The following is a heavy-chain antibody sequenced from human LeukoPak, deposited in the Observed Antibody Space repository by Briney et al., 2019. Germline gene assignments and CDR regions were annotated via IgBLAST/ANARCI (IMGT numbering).Heavy chain of an antibody. V-gene: IGHV3-21*01. Sequence: GGSLRLSCAASGFTFSSYSMNWVRQAPGKGLEWVLSISSSSSYIYYADSVKGRFTISRDNAKNSLYLQMNSLRAEDTAVYYCARSYGDYALGAFDIWGQGTMVTVSS. D-gene: IGHD4-17*01. J-gene: IGHJ3*02. CDR1: GFTFSSYS. CDR2: ISSSSSYI. CDR3: ARSYGDYALGAFDI.